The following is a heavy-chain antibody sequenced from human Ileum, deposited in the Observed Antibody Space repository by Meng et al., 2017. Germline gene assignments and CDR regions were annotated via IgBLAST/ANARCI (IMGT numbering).Heavy chain of an antibody. Sequence: QVQLQESGPGLVKPSQTLSLTCTVSGGSISSGDYYWSWIRQPPGKGLEWIGYIYYSGSTYYNPSLKSRLTISVDTSKNQYSLKLSSVTAADTAVYYCARDRDSSGYYPYWGQGTLVTVSS. CDR2: IYYSGST. D-gene: IGHD3-22*01. J-gene: IGHJ4*02. CDR1: GGSISSGDYY. CDR3: ARDRDSSGYYPY. V-gene: IGHV4-30-4*01.